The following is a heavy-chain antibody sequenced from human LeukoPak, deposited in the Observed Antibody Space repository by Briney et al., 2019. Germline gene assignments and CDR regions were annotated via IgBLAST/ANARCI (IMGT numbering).Heavy chain of an antibody. Sequence: PSETLSLTCTVSGGSISSSSYYWGWIRQPPGKGLEWIGSIYYSGNTYYNPSLKSRVTISVDTSKNQFSLKLSSVTAADTAVYYCARTRYYYNSRSYGAPYYFDYWGQGTLVTVSS. CDR2: IYYSGNT. CDR3: ARTRYYYNSRSYGAPYYFDY. V-gene: IGHV4-39*01. CDR1: GGSISSSSYY. D-gene: IGHD3-10*01. J-gene: IGHJ4*02.